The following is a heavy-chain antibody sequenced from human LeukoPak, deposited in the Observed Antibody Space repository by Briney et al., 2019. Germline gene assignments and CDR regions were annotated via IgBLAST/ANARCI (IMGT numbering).Heavy chain of an antibody. CDR3: AREYYYDSSGYYY. CDR2: IYHSGST. D-gene: IGHD3-22*01. V-gene: IGHV4-38-2*02. CDR1: GYSISSGYY. Sequence: SETLSLTCTVSGYSISSGYYWGWIRQPPGKGLEWIGSIYHSGSTYYNPSLKSRVTISVDTSKNQFSLKLSSVAAADTAVYYCAREYYYDSSGYYYWGQGTLVTVSS. J-gene: IGHJ4*02.